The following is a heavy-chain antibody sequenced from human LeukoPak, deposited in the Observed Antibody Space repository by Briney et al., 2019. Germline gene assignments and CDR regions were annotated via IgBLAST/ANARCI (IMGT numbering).Heavy chain of an antibody. V-gene: IGHV3-53*01. Sequence: GGSLRLSCAASGFTFSSYGMYWVRQAPGKGLEWVSFIYSGGSTHYSDSVKGRFTISRDNSKNTLYLQMNSLRAEDTAVYYCARRAGAYSHPYDYWGQGTLVTVSS. J-gene: IGHJ4*02. CDR1: GFTFSSYG. D-gene: IGHD4/OR15-4a*01. CDR2: IYSGGST. CDR3: ARRAGAYSHPYDY.